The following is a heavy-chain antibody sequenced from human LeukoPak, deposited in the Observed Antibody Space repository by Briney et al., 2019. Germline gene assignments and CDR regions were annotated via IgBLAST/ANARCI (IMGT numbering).Heavy chain of an antibody. J-gene: IGHJ4*02. CDR1: GGSFSGYY. CDR2: INQSGST. V-gene: IGHV4-34*01. Sequence: PSETLSLTCAVYGGSFSGYYWSWIRQSPGKGLEWIGEINQSGSTNHNPSLKSRDTMSVDTSKNQFSLKLSSVTAADTAVYYCARGGGLLWFGELLPFDYWGQGTLVAVSS. D-gene: IGHD3-10*01. CDR3: ARGGGLLWFGELLPFDY.